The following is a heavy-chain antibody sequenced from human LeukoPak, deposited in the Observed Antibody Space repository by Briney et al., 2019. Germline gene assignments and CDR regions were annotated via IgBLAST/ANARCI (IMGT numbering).Heavy chain of an antibody. Sequence: GGSLRLSCAASGFTFSSYAMSWVRQAPGKGLEWVSAISGSGGSTFYAASVKGRFTTSIDNSKNTLYLQMNSLRAEDTAVYYCAKDLDSLVRGVSDYWGQGTLVTVSS. D-gene: IGHD3-10*01. CDR1: GFTFSSYA. J-gene: IGHJ4*02. CDR3: AKDLDSLVRGVSDY. CDR2: ISGSGGST. V-gene: IGHV3-23*01.